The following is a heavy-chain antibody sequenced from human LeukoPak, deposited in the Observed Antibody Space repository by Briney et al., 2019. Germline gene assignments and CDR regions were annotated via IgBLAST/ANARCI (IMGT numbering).Heavy chain of an antibody. CDR1: GGSISSYY. CDR3: ASLPRSTSWNYYYMDV. J-gene: IGHJ6*03. V-gene: IGHV4-4*07. D-gene: IGHD2-2*01. CDR2: IYTSGST. Sequence: ASETLSLTCTVSGGSISSYYWGWIRQPAGKGLEWIGRIYTSGSTNYNPSLKSRVTMSVDTSKNQFSLKLSSVTAADTAVYYCASLPRSTSWNYYYMDVWGKGTTVTVSS.